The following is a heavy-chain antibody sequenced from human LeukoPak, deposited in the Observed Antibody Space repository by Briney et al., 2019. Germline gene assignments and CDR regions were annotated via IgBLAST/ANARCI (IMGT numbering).Heavy chain of an antibody. CDR3: AHRRGYNWNDGNWFDP. Sequence: SGPTLVNPTQTLTLTCTFSGFSLSTSGVGVAWIRQPPGKALEWLALIYWDDDKRYSPSLKSRITITKDTSKNQVVLTMTNMDPVDTATYYCAHRRGYNWNDGNWFDPWGQGTLVTVSS. J-gene: IGHJ5*02. CDR2: IYWDDDK. CDR1: GFSLSTSGVG. V-gene: IGHV2-5*02. D-gene: IGHD1-20*01.